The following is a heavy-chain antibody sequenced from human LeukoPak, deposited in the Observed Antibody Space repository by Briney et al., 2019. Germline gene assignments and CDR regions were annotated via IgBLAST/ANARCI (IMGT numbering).Heavy chain of an antibody. Sequence: GGSLRLSCAASGFTFSSYSMNWVRQAPGKGLEWVSYISVSGGTIYYADSVKGRFTISRDNAKQSLYLQMNSLRAEDTAVYYCARGTLYYGSESYDYWGQGTLVIVSS. CDR3: ARGTLYYGSESYDY. J-gene: IGHJ4*02. V-gene: IGHV3-48*04. CDR2: ISVSGGTI. D-gene: IGHD3-10*01. CDR1: GFTFSSYS.